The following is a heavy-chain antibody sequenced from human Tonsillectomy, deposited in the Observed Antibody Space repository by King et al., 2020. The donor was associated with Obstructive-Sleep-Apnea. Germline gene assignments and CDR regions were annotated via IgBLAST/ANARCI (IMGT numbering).Heavy chain of an antibody. D-gene: IGHD2-8*01. V-gene: IGHV3-9*01. Sequence: QLVQSGGGLVQPGRSLRLSCAASGFTFGDYAMNWVRQVPGKGLEWVSSISWNSGSIGYADSVKGRFTISRDNAKKSLYLQMNSLRAEDTALYYCAKDIDSPVWGGMDVWGQGTTVTVSS. J-gene: IGHJ6*02. CDR2: ISWNSGSI. CDR3: AKDIDSPVWGGMDV. CDR1: GFTFGDYA.